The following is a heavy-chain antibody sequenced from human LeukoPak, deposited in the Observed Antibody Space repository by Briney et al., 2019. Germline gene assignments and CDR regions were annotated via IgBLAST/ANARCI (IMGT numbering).Heavy chain of an antibody. CDR1: GFTFSSYS. V-gene: IGHV3-21*01. Sequence: GGSLRLSCAASGFTFSSYSMNWVRQAPGKGLEWVSSISSSSSYIYYADSVKGRFTISRDNAKNSLYLQMNSLRAEDMAVYYCARGDGGRIDYWGQGTLVTVSS. D-gene: IGHD4-23*01. CDR2: ISSSSSYI. CDR3: ARGDGGRIDY. J-gene: IGHJ4*02.